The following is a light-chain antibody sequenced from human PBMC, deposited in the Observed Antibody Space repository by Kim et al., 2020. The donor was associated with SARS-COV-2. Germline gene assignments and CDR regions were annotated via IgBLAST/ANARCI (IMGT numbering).Light chain of an antibody. CDR1: SSDVGTYNY. CDR3: SSYTASSTVV. J-gene: IGLJ3*02. Sequence: QSALTQPASVSGSPGQSITISCTGTSSDVGTYNYVSWYQQHPGNAPQLLIYDVTNRPSGISNRFSASKSGNTASLTISGLQAEDEADYYCSSYTASSTVVFGGGTKLTVL. V-gene: IGLV2-14*03. CDR2: DVT.